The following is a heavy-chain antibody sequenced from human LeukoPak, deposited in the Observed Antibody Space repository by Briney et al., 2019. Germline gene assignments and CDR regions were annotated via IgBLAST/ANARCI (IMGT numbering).Heavy chain of an antibody. V-gene: IGHV4-59*11. J-gene: IGHJ3*02. CDR3: ARLVKMATMKAFDI. CDR2: IYYSGST. CDR1: GGSISSHY. D-gene: IGHD5-24*01. Sequence: SETLSLTCTVSGGSISSHYWSWIRQPPGKGLEWIGYIYYSGSTNYNPSLKSRVTISVDTSKNQFSLKLSSVTAADTAVYYCARLVKMATMKAFDIWGQGTMVTVSS.